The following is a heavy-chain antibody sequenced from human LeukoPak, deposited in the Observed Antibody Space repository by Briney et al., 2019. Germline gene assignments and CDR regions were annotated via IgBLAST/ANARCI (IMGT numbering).Heavy chain of an antibody. CDR1: GYTFTGYY. CDR3: ARDNGDYGDFDY. Sequence: ASVKVSCKASGYTFTGYYMHWVRQAPGQGLEWMGWINPNSGGTNYAQKFQGRVTMTGDTSISTAYMELSRLRSDDTAVYYCARDNGDYGDFDYWGQGTLVTASS. J-gene: IGHJ4*02. V-gene: IGHV1-2*02. D-gene: IGHD4-17*01. CDR2: INPNSGGT.